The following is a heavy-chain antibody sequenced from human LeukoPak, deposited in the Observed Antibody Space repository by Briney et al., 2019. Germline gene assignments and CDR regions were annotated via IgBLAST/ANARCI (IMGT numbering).Heavy chain of an antibody. CDR2: VDPEDGET. Sequence: GASVKVSCKASGYTFTDYYMHWVQQAPGKGLEWMGRVDPEDGETIYAEKFQGRVTITADTSTDTAYMELGSLRSEDTAVYYCVLVATTFDYWGQGTLVTVSS. D-gene: IGHD5-12*01. CDR3: VLVATTFDY. CDR1: GYTFTDYY. V-gene: IGHV1-69-2*01. J-gene: IGHJ4*02.